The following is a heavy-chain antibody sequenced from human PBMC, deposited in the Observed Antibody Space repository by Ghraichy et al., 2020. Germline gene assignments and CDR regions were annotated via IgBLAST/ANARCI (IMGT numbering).Heavy chain of an antibody. Sequence: LSLTCAASGFTFSSYAMSWVRQAPGKGLEWVSGLGGGGGDTYYADSVKGRFIISRDNSKNTLYLQMNSLRAEDTAVYYCAAYYFASGSHYRFVDYWGQGTLVTVSS. CDR2: LGGGGGDT. CDR3: AAYYFASGSHYRFVDY. J-gene: IGHJ4*02. D-gene: IGHD3-10*01. V-gene: IGHV3-23*01. CDR1: GFTFSSYA.